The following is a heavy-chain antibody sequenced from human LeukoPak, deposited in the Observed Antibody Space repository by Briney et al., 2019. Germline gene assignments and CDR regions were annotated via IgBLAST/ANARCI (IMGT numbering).Heavy chain of an antibody. CDR3: ARGRNNHYYHSNTGFGY. D-gene: IGHD3-22*01. Sequence: PSETLSLTCTVYGGSFSGYYWSWIRQPPGKGLEWIGEINHSGSTNYNPSLKSRVTISVDTSKNQFSLKLSSVTAADTAVYYCARGRNNHYYHSNTGFGYWGQGTLVTVSS. J-gene: IGHJ4*02. V-gene: IGHV4-34*01. CDR1: GGSFSGYY. CDR2: INHSGST.